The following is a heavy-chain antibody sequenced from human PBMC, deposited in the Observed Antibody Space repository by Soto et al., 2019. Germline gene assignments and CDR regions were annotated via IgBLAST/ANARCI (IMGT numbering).Heavy chain of an antibody. Sequence: NRSETLSLTCSVSGGSISSTSYYWGWIRQPPGKGLEWIGTIYYSGTTYYNPSLRSRVTISVDTSQNQFSLKLSSVTAADTAVYYCARHRCSSPSCYVYYNYYGMDVWGQGTTVTVSS. CDR2: IYYSGTT. V-gene: IGHV4-39*01. CDR3: ARHRCSSPSCYVYYNYYGMDV. D-gene: IGHD2-2*01. J-gene: IGHJ6*02. CDR1: GGSISSTSYY.